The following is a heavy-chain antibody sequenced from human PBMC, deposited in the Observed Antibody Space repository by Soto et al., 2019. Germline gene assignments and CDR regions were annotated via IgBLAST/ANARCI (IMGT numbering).Heavy chain of an antibody. V-gene: IGHV3-7*03. CDR1: GFTFSSYW. Sequence: GGSLRLSCAASGFTFSSYWMSWVRQAPGKGLEWVANIKQDGSEKYYVDSVKGRFTISRDNAKNSLYLQMNSLRAEDTAVYYCAPLGYYDSSGDAFDIWGQGTMVTVSS. J-gene: IGHJ3*02. D-gene: IGHD3-22*01. CDR2: IKQDGSEK. CDR3: APLGYYDSSGDAFDI.